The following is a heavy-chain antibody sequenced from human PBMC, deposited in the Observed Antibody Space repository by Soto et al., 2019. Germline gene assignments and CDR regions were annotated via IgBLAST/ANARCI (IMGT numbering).Heavy chain of an antibody. V-gene: IGHV3-23*01. CDR3: AKDHGGDYGHHMYVFED. CDR1: GFSFSSYA. D-gene: IGHD3-10*01. CDR2: ISGSGATT. J-gene: IGHJ4*02. Sequence: GWSLILSCAASGFSFSSYAMSWVRQAPGTGLEWVSVISGSGATTFYRESVKGRFTISRDNSKNTVYLQLNSLRAEDTALYYCAKDHGGDYGHHMYVFEDSGQGARVTVA.